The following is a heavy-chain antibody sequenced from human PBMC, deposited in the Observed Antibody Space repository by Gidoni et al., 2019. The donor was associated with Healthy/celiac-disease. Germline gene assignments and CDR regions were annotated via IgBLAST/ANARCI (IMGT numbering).Heavy chain of an antibody. CDR2: ISYYGSNK. CDR3: ARGTGRTVRGVIIRLDY. J-gene: IGHJ4*02. V-gene: IGHV3-30-3*01. Sequence: QVKLVESGGGVVQPGRSLRLACAASGLPCSSSAMQLVRQAPGKGLDWVAVISYYGSNKSHADSVKGRFTISRDNSKNTLYLQMNSLRAEDTAVYYCARGTGRTVRGVIIRLDYWGQGTLVTVSS. D-gene: IGHD3-10*01. CDR1: GLPCSSSA.